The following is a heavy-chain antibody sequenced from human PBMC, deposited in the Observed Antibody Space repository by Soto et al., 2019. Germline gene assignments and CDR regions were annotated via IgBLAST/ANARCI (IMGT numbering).Heavy chain of an antibody. D-gene: IGHD6-13*01. J-gene: IGHJ6*02. CDR1: GFTFSNAW. CDR2: IKSKTDGGTT. Sequence: PGGSLRLSCAASGFTFSNAWMNWVRQAPGKGLEWVGRIKSKTDGGTTDYAAPVKGRFTISRDDSKNTLYLQMNSLKTEDTAVYYCTIAAGDYYYYYGMDVWGQGTTVTVSS. V-gene: IGHV3-15*07. CDR3: TIAAGDYYYYYGMDV.